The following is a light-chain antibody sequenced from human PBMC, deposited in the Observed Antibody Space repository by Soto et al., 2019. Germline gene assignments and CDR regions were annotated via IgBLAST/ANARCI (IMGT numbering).Light chain of an antibody. Sequence: EKVLTQSPGTQSLSPGESVTLSCRASQSVSSGNLAWYQQKPGQAPRLLIYEGAIMATGIPDRFSGSGSGTDFTLTISRLEPEDVAVYYCLQYVSPPYNFGQGTKLESK. V-gene: IGKV3-20*01. J-gene: IGKJ2*01. CDR3: LQYVSPPYN. CDR2: EGA. CDR1: QSVSSGN.